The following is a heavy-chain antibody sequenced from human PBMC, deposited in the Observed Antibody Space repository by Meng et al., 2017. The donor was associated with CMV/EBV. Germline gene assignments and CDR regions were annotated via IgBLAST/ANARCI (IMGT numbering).Heavy chain of an antibody. CDR2: IRSDDST. V-gene: IGHV3-53*01. Sequence: GESLKISCAVSGFSVSSYFMTWVRQAPGKGLEYVSFIRSDDSTNYAKTVQGRFTISRDNSKNTVFLLMNGLRAEDTALYYCARACRQLNKCYLDYWGQGTLVTVSS. D-gene: IGHD1-1*01. J-gene: IGHJ4*02. CDR3: ARACRQLNKCYLDY. CDR1: GFSVSSYF.